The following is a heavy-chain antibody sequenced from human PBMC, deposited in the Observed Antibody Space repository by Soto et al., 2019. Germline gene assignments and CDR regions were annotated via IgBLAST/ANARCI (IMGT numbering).Heavy chain of an antibody. CDR2: IYYSGST. CDR3: ATVPSGYSSSCYYFDY. V-gene: IGHV4-30-4*01. D-gene: IGHD2-2*01. J-gene: IGHJ4*02. Sequence: PSETLSLTCTVSRGSISSGDYYWGWIRQPPGKGLEWIGYIYYSGSTYYNPSLKRRVTIYVDTSKNQFSLKLRSVTAADTAVYYCATVPSGYSSSCYYFDYWGQGALVTVSS. CDR1: RGSISSGDYY.